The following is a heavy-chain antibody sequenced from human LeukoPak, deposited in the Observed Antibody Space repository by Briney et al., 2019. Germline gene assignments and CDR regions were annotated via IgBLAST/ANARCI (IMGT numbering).Heavy chain of an antibody. CDR2: IRYDGSKK. J-gene: IGHJ4*02. CDR1: AFTFSRYG. CDR3: ASGGIYYGAAFDF. D-gene: IGHD1-26*01. Sequence: GGSLRLSCAASAFTFSRYGMHWVRQAPGKGLEWVAFIRYDGSKKYYADSVKGRFTISRDNAKNSLYLQMNSLRAEDTALYYCASGGIYYGAAFDFWGQGTLVTVSS. V-gene: IGHV3-30*02.